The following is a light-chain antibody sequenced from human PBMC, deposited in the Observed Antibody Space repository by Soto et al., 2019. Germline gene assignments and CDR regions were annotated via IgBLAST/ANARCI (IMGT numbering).Light chain of an antibody. Sequence: VVMTQSPLSLPVTLGQPASISCRSSQSLVHSDGNTYLNWFQQRPGQSPRRLIYKVSNRDSGVPDRFSGSGSGTDFTLKISRVEAEDVAVYYCMQGTHWPAFTFGGGTKVDIK. V-gene: IGKV2-30*02. CDR1: QSLVHSDGNTY. CDR2: KVS. CDR3: MQGTHWPAFT. J-gene: IGKJ4*01.